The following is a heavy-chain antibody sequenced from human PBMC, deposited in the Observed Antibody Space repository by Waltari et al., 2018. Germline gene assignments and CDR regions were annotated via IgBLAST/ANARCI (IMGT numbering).Heavy chain of an antibody. CDR2: FDHEDGET. Sequence: EVQLVQSGAEVKKPGATVKISCKASGYTFTDYYMHWVQQAPGKGLEWMGRFDHEDGETIYAEKFQGRVTITADTSTDTAYMELSSLRSEDTAVYYCATVKRPGYYYYYYMDVWGKGTTVTVSS. CDR3: ATVKRPGYYYYYYMDV. CDR1: GYTFTDYY. V-gene: IGHV1-69-2*01. J-gene: IGHJ6*03.